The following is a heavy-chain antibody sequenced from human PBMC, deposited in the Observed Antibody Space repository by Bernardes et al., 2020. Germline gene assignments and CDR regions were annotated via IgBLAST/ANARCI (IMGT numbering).Heavy chain of an antibody. V-gene: IGHV4-59*01. CDR1: SASFTSSY. Sequence: SETLSLTYTLSSASFTSSYWSWIRQPPGAGLACLVYLYYSRSPHYNPSLRSRVTISLDTSKNQFSLKLSSVTAADSAVYYCARGDPAEYFQDWGQGTLVTGSS. CDR2: LYYSRSP. J-gene: IGHJ1*01. CDR3: ARGDPAEYFQD.